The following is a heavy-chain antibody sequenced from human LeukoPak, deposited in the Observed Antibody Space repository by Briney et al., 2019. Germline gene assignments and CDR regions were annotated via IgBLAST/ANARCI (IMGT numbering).Heavy chain of an antibody. J-gene: IGHJ4*02. D-gene: IGHD2-15*01. Sequence: GGSLRLSCAVSGFTFSSYAMHWVRQAPGKGLERVAVISYDGSDKYYADSVKGRFTISRDNSKNTLYLQMNSLRAEDTAVYYCAREDIVSDEFDYWGQGTLVTVSS. CDR3: AREDIVSDEFDY. CDR1: GFTFSSYA. CDR2: ISYDGSDK. V-gene: IGHV3-30-3*01.